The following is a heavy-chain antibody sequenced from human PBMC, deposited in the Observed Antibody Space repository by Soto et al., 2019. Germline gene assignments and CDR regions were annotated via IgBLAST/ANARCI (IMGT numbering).Heavy chain of an antibody. J-gene: IGHJ4*02. D-gene: IGHD3-3*01. CDR3: ARGHITIFGLFRFGYFDY. V-gene: IGHV4-30-4*01. CDR2: IYYSGST. Sequence: SETLSLTCTVSGGSISSGDYYWSWIRQPPGKGLEWIGYIYYSGSTYYNPSLKSRVTISVDTSKNQFSLKLSSVTAADTAVYYCARGHITIFGLFRFGYFDYWGQGTLVTVSS. CDR1: GGSISSGDYY.